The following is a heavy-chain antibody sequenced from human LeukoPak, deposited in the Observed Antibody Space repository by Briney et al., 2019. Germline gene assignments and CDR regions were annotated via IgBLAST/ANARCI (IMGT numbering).Heavy chain of an antibody. J-gene: IGHJ3*02. CDR2: ISSSSTI. V-gene: IGHV3-48*01. D-gene: IGHD3-10*01. Sequence: GGSLRLSCAASGFTFSTYSMNWVRQAPGKGLEWVSYISSSSTIYYADSVKGRFTIFRDNVKNLLYLQMNSLRAEDTAVYYCAKEGDYYGSGSYRDGFDIWGQGTRATVSS. CDR3: AKEGDYYGSGSYRDGFDI. CDR1: GFTFSTYS.